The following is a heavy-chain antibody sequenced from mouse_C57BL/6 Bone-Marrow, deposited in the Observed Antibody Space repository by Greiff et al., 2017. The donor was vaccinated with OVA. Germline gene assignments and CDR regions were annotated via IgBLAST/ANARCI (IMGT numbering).Heavy chain of an antibody. J-gene: IGHJ3*01. CDR2: IFPGSGST. V-gene: IGHV1-75*01. CDR3: ARQGDLDYDYEEWFAY. D-gene: IGHD2-4*01. Sequence: VQLQQSGPELVKPGASVKISCKASGYTFTDYYINWVKQRPGQGLEWIGWIFPGSGSTYYNEKFKGKATLTVDKSSSTAYMLLSSLTSEDSAVYFCARQGDLDYDYEEWFAYWGQGTLVTVSA. CDR1: GYTFTDYY.